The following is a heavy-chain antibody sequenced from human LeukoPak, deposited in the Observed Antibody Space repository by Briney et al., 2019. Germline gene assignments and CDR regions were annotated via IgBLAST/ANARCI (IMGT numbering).Heavy chain of an antibody. Sequence: ASETLSLTCTVSGGSISSYYWSWIRQPPGKGLEWIGYIYYSGSTNYNPSLKSRVTISVDTSKNQFSLKLSSVTAADTAVYYCARVQWELSLLGYYYYYMDVWGKGTTVTISS. V-gene: IGHV4-59*01. D-gene: IGHD3-16*02. CDR1: GGSISSYY. CDR3: ARVQWELSLLGYYYYYMDV. J-gene: IGHJ6*03. CDR2: IYYSGST.